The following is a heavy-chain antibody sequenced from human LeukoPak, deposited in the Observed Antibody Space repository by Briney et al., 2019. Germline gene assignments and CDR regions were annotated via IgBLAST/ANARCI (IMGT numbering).Heavy chain of an antibody. J-gene: IGHJ4*02. D-gene: IGHD5-24*01. V-gene: IGHV3-74*03. Sequence: GGSLRLSCAASGFTFSSYWMHWVRQAPGKGLVWVSRINSDGSSIMYADSVKGRFTISRDNARNTLYLQINSLRAEDTAVYYFARDGDGSVEFDHWGQGTLVTVSS. CDR1: GFTFSSYW. CDR2: INSDGSSI. CDR3: ARDGDGSVEFDH.